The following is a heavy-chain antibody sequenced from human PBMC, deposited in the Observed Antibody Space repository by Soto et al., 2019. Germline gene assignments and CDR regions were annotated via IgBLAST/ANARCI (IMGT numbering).Heavy chain of an antibody. Sequence: GXGPTLLNPTETLSLTCTVSLFSLSNARMGVSWIRQPPGKALEWLAHIFSNDEKSYSTSLKSRLTISKDTSKSQVVLTMTNMDPVDTATYYCARNYSSSWYIRCMDVWGQRTTVTVSS. D-gene: IGHD6-13*01. J-gene: IGHJ6*02. CDR2: IFSNDEK. V-gene: IGHV2-26*01. CDR3: ARNYSSSWYIRCMDV. CDR1: LFSLSNARMG.